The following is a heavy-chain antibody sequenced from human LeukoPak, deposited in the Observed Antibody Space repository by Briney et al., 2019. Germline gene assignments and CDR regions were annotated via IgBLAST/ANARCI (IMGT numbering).Heavy chain of an antibody. J-gene: IGHJ6*03. D-gene: IGHD4-23*01. V-gene: IGHV1-69*13. CDR3: ARSLGVKGSPSHYYYYYYMDV. Sequence: GASVKVSCKASGGTFSSYAISWLRQAPGQGLEWMGGIIPIFGTANYAQKFQGRVTITADESTSTAYMELTSLRSEDTAVYYCARSLGVKGSPSHYYYYYYMDVWGKGTTVTVSS. CDR1: GGTFSSYA. CDR2: IIPIFGTA.